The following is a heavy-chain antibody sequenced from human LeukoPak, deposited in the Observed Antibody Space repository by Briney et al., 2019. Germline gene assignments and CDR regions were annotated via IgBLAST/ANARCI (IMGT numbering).Heavy chain of an antibody. CDR2: IYPGDSDT. V-gene: IGHV5-51*01. D-gene: IGHD3-16*01. Sequence: GESLKISCKGSGYSITSYWIGWVRQMPGKGLEWMGIIYPGDSDTRYSPSFQGQVTISADKSISTAYLQWSSLKASDTAMYYCARRVWDPYYYYYGMDVWGQGTTVTVSS. CDR3: ARRVWDPYYYYYGMDV. J-gene: IGHJ6*02. CDR1: GYSITSYW.